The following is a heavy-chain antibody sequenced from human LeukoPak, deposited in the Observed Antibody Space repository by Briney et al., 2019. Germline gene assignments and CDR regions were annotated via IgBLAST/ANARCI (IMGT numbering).Heavy chain of an antibody. CDR2: ISHDGRTK. D-gene: IGHD3-10*01. J-gene: IGHJ4*02. Sequence: QPGGSLRLSCVVSGFNFDNFAMHWVRQPLGKGLEWVAVISHDGRTKYYADSMKGRITISRDNSKNTLYLQMNSLRAEDTAVYYCARSRAMVRDAIDYWGQGTLVTVSS. CDR1: GFNFDNFA. V-gene: IGHV3-30*04. CDR3: ARSRAMVRDAIDY.